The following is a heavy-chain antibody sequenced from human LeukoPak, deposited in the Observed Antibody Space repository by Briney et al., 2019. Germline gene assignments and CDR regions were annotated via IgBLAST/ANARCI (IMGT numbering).Heavy chain of an antibody. Sequence: GRSLRLSCAASGFTFSSYAMHWVRQAPGKGLEWVAVISYDGSNKYYADSVKGRFTISRDNSKNTLYLQMNSLTAEDTAVYYCAGGYCFNGNCPFAFDSWGQGTLVTVSS. V-gene: IGHV3-30*04. CDR1: GFTFSSYA. J-gene: IGHJ4*02. CDR2: ISYDGSNK. D-gene: IGHD2-8*01. CDR3: AGGYCFNGNCPFAFDS.